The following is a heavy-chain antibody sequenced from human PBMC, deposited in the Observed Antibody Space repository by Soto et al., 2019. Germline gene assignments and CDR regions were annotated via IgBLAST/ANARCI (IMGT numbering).Heavy chain of an antibody. J-gene: IGHJ6*02. CDR1: GFTFSSYD. D-gene: IGHD4-4*01. CDR2: IGTAGDT. V-gene: IGHV3-13*01. Sequence: GGSRRLSCAASGFTFSSYDMHWVRQSTGKGLEWVSAIGTAGDTYYPGSVKGRFTISRENAKNSLYLQMNSLRAEDTAVYYCARDGATVTTGKIQAAYYYGMDVWGQGTTVTVSS. CDR3: ARDGATVTTGKIQAAYYYGMDV.